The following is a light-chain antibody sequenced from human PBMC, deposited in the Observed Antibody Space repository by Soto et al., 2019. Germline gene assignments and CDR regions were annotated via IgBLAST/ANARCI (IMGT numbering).Light chain of an antibody. CDR3: QQYDDWPIT. CDR1: QSTTNN. CDR2: GAS. J-gene: IGKJ5*01. V-gene: IGKV3-15*01. Sequence: EIVMTQSPDALSVSPGERATLSCRASQSTTNNLAWYQHKPGQAPRLLIYGASTRASGIPARFSGSGFRTEFTLTISSLQSEDFAVYFCQQYDDWPITFGQGTRLEIK.